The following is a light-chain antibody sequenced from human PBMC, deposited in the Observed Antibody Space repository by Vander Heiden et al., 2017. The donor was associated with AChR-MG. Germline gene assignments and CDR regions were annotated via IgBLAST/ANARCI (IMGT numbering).Light chain of an antibody. V-gene: IGKV1-39*01. CDR1: QSIGNY. CDR2: AAS. J-gene: IGKJ3*01. Sequence: DIQMTQSPSSLSASVGDRVTITCRASQSIGNYLNWYQQTAGKAPQLLNYAASSLQSGVPSRFSGSRSGTDFTLTISSLQPEDFATYYCQQSYTTPFTFGPGTKVDVK. CDR3: QQSYTTPFT.